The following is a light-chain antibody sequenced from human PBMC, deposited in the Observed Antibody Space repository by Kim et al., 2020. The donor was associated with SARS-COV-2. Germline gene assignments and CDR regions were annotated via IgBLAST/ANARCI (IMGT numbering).Light chain of an antibody. V-gene: IGKV3-15*01. CDR3: QQYNNWPPRT. CDR2: SAS. J-gene: IGKJ4*01. Sequence: EIVMTQSPATLSVSPGERATLSCRASQSVSSNLSWYQQRPRQAPRLLIYSASTRATGIPSRFSGSGSGTDFTLTISSLQSEDFTVYYCQQYNNWPPRTFGGGTKVDIK. CDR1: QSVSSN.